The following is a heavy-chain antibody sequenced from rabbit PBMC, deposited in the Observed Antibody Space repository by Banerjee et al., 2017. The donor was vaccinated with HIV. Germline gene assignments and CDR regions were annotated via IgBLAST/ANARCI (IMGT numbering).Heavy chain of an antibody. V-gene: IGHV1S40*01. Sequence: QSLEESGGGLVQPEGSLTLTCTASGFSFSSSYYMCWVRQAPGKGLEWIGCIYAGGSDSTYYASWAKGRFTISKTSSTTVTLQMTSLTAADTATYFCARASNDYVGAGYATYYNLWGPGTLVTVS. CDR1: GFSFSSSYY. CDR3: ARASNDYVGAGYATYYNL. CDR2: IYAGGSDST. D-gene: IGHD6-1*01. J-gene: IGHJ4*01.